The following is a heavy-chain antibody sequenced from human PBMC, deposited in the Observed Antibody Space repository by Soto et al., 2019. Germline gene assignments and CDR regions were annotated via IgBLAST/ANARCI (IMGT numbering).Heavy chain of an antibody. CDR3: ARGVGYAGVDY. Sequence: QVQLQQWGAGLLKPSETLSLTCAVYGGSFSAYYWSWIRQPPGKGLEWIGEINHSGSTTYTPSLKSRVTISVDRSKNQFSLKLSSVTAADTALYYCARGVGYAGVDYWGQGTLVTVSS. D-gene: IGHD5-12*01. CDR1: GGSFSAYY. V-gene: IGHV4-34*01. CDR2: INHSGST. J-gene: IGHJ4*02.